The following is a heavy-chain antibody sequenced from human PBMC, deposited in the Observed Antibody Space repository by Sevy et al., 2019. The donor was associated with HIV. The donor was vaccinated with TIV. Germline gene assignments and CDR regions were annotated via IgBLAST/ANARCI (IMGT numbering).Heavy chain of an antibody. CDR1: GGSISSYY. Sequence: SETLSLTCTVSGGSISSYYWSWIRQPPGKGLEWIGYIYYSGSTNYNPSLKSRVTISVDTSKNQFSLKLSSVTAADTAVYYCARGREGYNRLGYYGMDVWGQGTTVTVSS. CDR3: ARGREGYNRLGYYGMDV. CDR2: IYYSGST. D-gene: IGHD1-1*01. V-gene: IGHV4-59*01. J-gene: IGHJ6*02.